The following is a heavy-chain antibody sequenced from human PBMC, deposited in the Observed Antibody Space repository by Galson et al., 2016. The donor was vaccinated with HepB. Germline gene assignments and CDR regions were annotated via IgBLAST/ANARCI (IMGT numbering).Heavy chain of an antibody. CDR1: GFTFSTSW. V-gene: IGHV3-74*01. J-gene: IGHJ4*02. CDR2: ISEDGRGK. CDR3: ASDQSTRRHTTFDY. D-gene: IGHD1-1*01. Sequence: SLRLSCAASGFTFSTSWMHWVRQVPEKGLVWVARISEDGRGKHYADFVKGRFTISRDNAKNTLYLQMNSLRAEDTAVYYCASDQSTRRHTTFDYWGQGPLVTVSS.